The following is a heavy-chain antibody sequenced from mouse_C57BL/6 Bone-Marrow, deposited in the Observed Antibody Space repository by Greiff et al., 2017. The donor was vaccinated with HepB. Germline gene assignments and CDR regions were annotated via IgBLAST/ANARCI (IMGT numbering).Heavy chain of an antibody. V-gene: IGHV5-4*01. Sequence: EVQRVESGGGLVKPGGSLKLSCAASGFTFSSYAMSWVRQTPEKRLEWVATISDGGSYTYYPDNVKGRFTISRDNAKNNLYLQMSHLKSEDTAMYYCARGGPTIVTTWYVDVWGTGTTVTVSS. CDR1: GFTFSSYA. CDR2: ISDGGSYT. CDR3: ARGGPTIVTTWYVDV. J-gene: IGHJ1*03. D-gene: IGHD2-5*01.